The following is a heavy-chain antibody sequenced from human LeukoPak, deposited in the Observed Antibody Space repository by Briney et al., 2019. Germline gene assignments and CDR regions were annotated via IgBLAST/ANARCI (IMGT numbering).Heavy chain of an antibody. V-gene: IGHV3-21*01. D-gene: IGHD3-3*01. CDR3: ARAAPYDFWTSWGAFDI. J-gene: IGHJ3*02. Sequence: GGSLRLSCAASGFTFRSYSMNWVRQAPGKGLEWVSAIDPSSTYIYYADSVKGRFTISRDNAENSLYLQMNSLRVEDTAVYYCARAAPYDFWTSWGAFDIWGRGTMVTVSS. CDR2: IDPSSTYI. CDR1: GFTFRSYS.